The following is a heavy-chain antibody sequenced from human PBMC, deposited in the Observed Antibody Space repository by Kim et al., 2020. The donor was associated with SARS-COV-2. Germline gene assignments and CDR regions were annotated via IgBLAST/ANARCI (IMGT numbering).Heavy chain of an antibody. CDR3: ARDRTTVTTSPYYFDY. CDR2: IYYSGST. D-gene: IGHD4-17*01. Sequence: SETLSLTCTVSGGSISSSSYYWGWIRQPPGKGLEWIGSIYYSGSTYYNPSLKSRVTISVDTSKNQFSLKLSSVTAADTAVYYCARDRTTVTTSPYYFDYCGQGTLVTVSS. J-gene: IGHJ4*02. CDR1: GGSISSSSYY. V-gene: IGHV4-39*07.